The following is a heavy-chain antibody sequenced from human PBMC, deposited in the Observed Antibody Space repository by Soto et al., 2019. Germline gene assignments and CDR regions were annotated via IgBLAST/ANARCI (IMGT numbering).Heavy chain of an antibody. CDR2: ISWNGESI. CDR1: GFSFVDYA. J-gene: IGHJ5*01. Sequence: EVQLVESGGGLVQPGRSLRLSCAASGFSFVDYAMQWVRQVPGKGLEWVSSISWNGESIGYADSVKGRFTISRDNGKKSVYLQMNSLRGEDTALYYCAKDVGSSGWYDGLDSWGQGTLVTVS. CDR3: AKDVGSSGWYDGLDS. V-gene: IGHV3-9*01. D-gene: IGHD6-19*01.